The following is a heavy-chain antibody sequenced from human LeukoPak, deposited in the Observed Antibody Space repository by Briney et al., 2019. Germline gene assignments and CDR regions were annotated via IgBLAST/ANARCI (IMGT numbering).Heavy chain of an antibody. D-gene: IGHD3-9*01. J-gene: IGHJ3*02. Sequence: SETLSLTCTVSGGSISSSSYYWGWIRQPPGKGLEWIGSIYYSGSTYYNPSLKRRVTISVDTSKNQFSLKLSSVTAADTAVYYCARRTWYYDILTGYPRNDAFGIWGQGTMVTVSS. V-gene: IGHV4-39*01. CDR1: GGSISSSSYY. CDR2: IYYSGST. CDR3: ARRTWYYDILTGYPRNDAFGI.